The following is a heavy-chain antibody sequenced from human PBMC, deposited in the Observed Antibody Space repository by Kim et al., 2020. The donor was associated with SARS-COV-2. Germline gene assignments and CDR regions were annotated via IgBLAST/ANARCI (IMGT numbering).Heavy chain of an antibody. Sequence: GESLKISCKGSGYSFTSYWISWVRQMPGKGLEWMGRIDPSDSYTNYSPSFQGHVTISADKSISTAYLQWSSLKASDTAMYYCARLLSPVYYDFWSGTDLDYWGQGTLVTVSS. V-gene: IGHV5-10-1*01. CDR3: ARLLSPVYYDFWSGTDLDY. J-gene: IGHJ4*02. CDR2: IDPSDSYT. D-gene: IGHD3-3*01. CDR1: GYSFTSYW.